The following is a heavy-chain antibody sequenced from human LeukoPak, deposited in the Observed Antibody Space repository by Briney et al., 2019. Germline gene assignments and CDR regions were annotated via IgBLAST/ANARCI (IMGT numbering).Heavy chain of an antibody. CDR3: ARHTSRVAVAGSWRVRSWFDP. CDR2: IYTSGST. V-gene: IGHV4-4*07. D-gene: IGHD6-19*01. J-gene: IGHJ5*02. CDR1: GGSISSYY. Sequence: SQTLSLTCTVSGGSISSYYWSWIRQPAGKGLEWIGRIYTSGSTNYNPSLKSRVTVSTDTSKNQFSLNLNSVTAADTAVYFCARHTSRVAVAGSWRVRSWFDPWGQGTLVTVSS.